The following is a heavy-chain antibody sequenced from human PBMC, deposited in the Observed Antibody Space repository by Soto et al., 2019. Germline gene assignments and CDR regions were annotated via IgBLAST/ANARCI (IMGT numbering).Heavy chain of an antibody. D-gene: IGHD3-10*01. CDR1: GFAFSSYA. V-gene: IGHV3-23*01. J-gene: IGHJ6*02. CDR2: ISGSGGST. Sequence: GGSLRLSCAASGFAFSSYAMSWVRQAPGKGLEWVSAISGSGGSTYYADSVKGRFTISRDNSKNTLYLQMNSLRAEDTAVYYCTSWFGKPYYYYGMDVWGQGTTVTVSS. CDR3: TSWFGKPYYYYGMDV.